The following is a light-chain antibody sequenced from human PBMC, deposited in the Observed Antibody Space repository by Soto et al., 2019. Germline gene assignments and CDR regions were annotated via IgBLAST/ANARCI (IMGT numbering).Light chain of an antibody. V-gene: IGKV3-15*01. CDR1: QSVSSN. CDR3: QQYGRSPRT. CDR2: GAS. Sequence: IELTQIPSTLSLSPGERATLSCRASQSVSSNLAWYQQKPGQAPRLLIYGASTRATGIPARFSGSGSGTEFTLTISSLQSEDFAVYYCQQYGRSPRTFGQGTKVDI. J-gene: IGKJ1*01.